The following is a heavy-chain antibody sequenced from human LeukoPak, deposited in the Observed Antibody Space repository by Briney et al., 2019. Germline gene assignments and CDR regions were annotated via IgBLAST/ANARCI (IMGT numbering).Heavy chain of an antibody. V-gene: IGHV3-7*01. CDR1: GGSISSYY. D-gene: IGHD3-3*01. CDR2: IRQDGNEN. J-gene: IGHJ4*02. Sequence: ETLSLTCTVSGGSISSYYWSWIRQPPGKGLEWVANIRQDGNENYYVDSLKGRFTISRDNAKNSLYLQMNSLRAEDTAVYYCARNINFWSGYDCWGQGTLVTVSS. CDR3: ARNINFWSGYDC.